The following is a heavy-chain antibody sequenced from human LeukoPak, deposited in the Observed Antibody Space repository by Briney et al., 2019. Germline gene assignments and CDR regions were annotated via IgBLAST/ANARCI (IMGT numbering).Heavy chain of an antibody. D-gene: IGHD3-10*02. CDR2: ISYDGSNK. J-gene: IGHJ4*02. CDR3: AKVSGSLFGELADY. V-gene: IGHV3-30*18. Sequence: GGSLRLSCAASGFTFSSYGMHWVRQAPGRGLEWVAVISYDGSNKYYADSVKGRFTISRDNSKNTLYLQVNSLRAEDTAVYYCAKVSGSLFGELADYWGQGTLVTVSS. CDR1: GFTFSSYG.